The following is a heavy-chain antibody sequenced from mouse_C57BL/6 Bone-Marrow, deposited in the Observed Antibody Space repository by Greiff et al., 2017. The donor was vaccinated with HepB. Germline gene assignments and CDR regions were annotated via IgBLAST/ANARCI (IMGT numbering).Heavy chain of an antibody. CDR2: IYPRDGST. V-gene: IGHV1-85*01. CDR1: GYTFTSYD. CDR3: AKEEVYYYGSSQAWFAY. J-gene: IGHJ3*01. Sequence: QVQLQQSGPELVKPGASVKLSCKASGYTFTSYDINWVKQRPGQGLEWIGWIYPRDGSTKYNEKFKGKATLTVDTSSSTAYMELHSLTSEDSAVYYCAKEEVYYYGSSQAWFAYWGQGTLVTVSA. D-gene: IGHD1-1*01.